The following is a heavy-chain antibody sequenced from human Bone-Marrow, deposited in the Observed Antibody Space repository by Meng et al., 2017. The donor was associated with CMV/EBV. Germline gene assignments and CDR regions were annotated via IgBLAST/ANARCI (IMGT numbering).Heavy chain of an antibody. D-gene: IGHD1-26*01. J-gene: IGHJ4*02. Sequence: SETLSLTCTVSGGSISNSSYYWGWIRQPPGKGLEWIGSIYYSGSTYYNPSLKSRVTISVDTSKNQFSLKLSSVTAADTAVYYCARGRPRGSYHRRICYFDYWGQGTLVTVSS. CDR3: ARGRPRGSYHRRICYFDY. CDR2: IYYSGST. CDR1: GGSISNSSYY. V-gene: IGHV4-39*01.